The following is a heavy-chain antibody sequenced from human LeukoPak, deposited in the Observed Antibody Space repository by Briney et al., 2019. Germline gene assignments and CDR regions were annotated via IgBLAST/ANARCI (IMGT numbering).Heavy chain of an antibody. CDR2: ISGGSEDT. J-gene: IGHJ4*02. Sequence: GGSLRLSCTASGFTFDSYAMSWVRQAPGKGLEWVSSISGGSEDTYFADSVKGRFTISRDNSKNTLYLQMNSLRAEDTAVYYCPRDTMHYYGSGSYYHHYWGQGTLVTVSS. CDR3: PRDTMHYYGSGSYYHHY. V-gene: IGHV3-23*01. D-gene: IGHD3-10*01. CDR1: GFTFDSYA.